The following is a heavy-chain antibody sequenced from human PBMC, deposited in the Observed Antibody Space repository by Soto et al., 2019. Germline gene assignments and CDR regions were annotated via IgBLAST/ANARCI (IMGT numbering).Heavy chain of an antibody. J-gene: IGHJ6*02. Sequence: QVQLVESGGGVVQPGRSLRLSCAASGFTFRNYAMHWVRQAPGKGLECVAVISYDGGNKFYRDYVKGRFTISRDNTKKTLYLQINSLRYEDTAVYYCARGDREDIAVVIGVRPGEYGVDVWGQGTTVTVSS. CDR3: ARGDREDIAVVIGVRPGEYGVDV. V-gene: IGHV3-30-3*01. D-gene: IGHD2-15*01. CDR1: GFTFRNYA. CDR2: ISYDGGNK.